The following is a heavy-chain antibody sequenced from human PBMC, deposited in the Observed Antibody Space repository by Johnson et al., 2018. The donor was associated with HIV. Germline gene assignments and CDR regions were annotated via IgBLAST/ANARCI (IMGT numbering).Heavy chain of an antibody. J-gene: IGHJ3*02. Sequence: QVQLVESGGGVVQPGRSLRLSCAASGFTFSSYGMHWVRQAPGKGLEWVAVISYDGSNKYYADSVKGRFTISRDNSKNTLYLQMNSLRAEDTAVYSCAQGGGSYYRGDAFDIWGQGTMVTVSS. CDR2: ISYDGSNK. CDR1: GFTFSSYG. CDR3: AQGGGSYYRGDAFDI. D-gene: IGHD1-26*01. V-gene: IGHV3-30*18.